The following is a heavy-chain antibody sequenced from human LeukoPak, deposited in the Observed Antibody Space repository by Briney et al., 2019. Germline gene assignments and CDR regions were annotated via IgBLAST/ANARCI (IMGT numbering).Heavy chain of an antibody. J-gene: IGHJ4*02. CDR1: GFTFSSYG. D-gene: IGHD5-18*01. Sequence: GGSLRLSCAASGFTFSSYGMHWVRQAPGKGLEWVAVISYDGSNKYYADSVKGRFTISRDNSKNTLYLQMNSLRAEDTAVYYCAKDRARANTAMFDYWGQGTLVTVSS. CDR2: ISYDGSNK. CDR3: AKDRARANTAMFDY. V-gene: IGHV3-30*18.